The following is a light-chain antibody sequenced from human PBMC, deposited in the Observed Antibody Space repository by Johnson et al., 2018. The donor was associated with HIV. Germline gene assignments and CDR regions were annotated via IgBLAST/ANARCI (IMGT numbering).Light chain of an antibody. V-gene: IGLV1-51*02. CDR2: ENN. CDR1: SSNIGNNY. J-gene: IGLJ1*01. Sequence: QSVLTQPPSVSAAPGQKVTISCSGSSSNIGNNYVSWYQHLPGTAPKLLIYENNRRPSGIPDRFSGSQSGTSATLGITGLQTGDEADYYCGTWDSSLSAYVFGTGTKVTVL. CDR3: GTWDSSLSAYV.